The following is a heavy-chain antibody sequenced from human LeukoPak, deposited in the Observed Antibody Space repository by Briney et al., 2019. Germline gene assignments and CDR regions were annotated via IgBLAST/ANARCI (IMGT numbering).Heavy chain of an antibody. CDR3: ARSTYYYDSSGYY. Sequence: PSETLSLTCTVSGGSISSYYWSWIRQPPGKGLEWIGYIYYSGSTNYNPSLKSRVTISVDTSKNQFSPKLSSVTAADTAVYYCARSTYYYDSSGYYLSQGTLVTVSS. V-gene: IGHV4-59*01. CDR2: IYYSGST. D-gene: IGHD3-22*01. CDR1: GGSISSYY. J-gene: IGHJ4*02.